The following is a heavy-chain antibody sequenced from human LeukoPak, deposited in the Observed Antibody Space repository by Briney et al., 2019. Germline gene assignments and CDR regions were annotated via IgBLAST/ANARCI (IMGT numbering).Heavy chain of an antibody. CDR1: GFTFSSYA. D-gene: IGHD6-13*01. CDR3: ARDRFEQQVVWYYFDY. CDR2: ISYDGSNK. Sequence: GGSLRLSCAASGFTFSSYAMHWVRQAPGKGLEWVAVISYDGSNKYYADSVKGRFTISRDNSKNTLYLQMNSLRAEDTAVYYCARDRFEQQVVWYYFDYWGQGTLVTVSS. J-gene: IGHJ4*02. V-gene: IGHV3-30*04.